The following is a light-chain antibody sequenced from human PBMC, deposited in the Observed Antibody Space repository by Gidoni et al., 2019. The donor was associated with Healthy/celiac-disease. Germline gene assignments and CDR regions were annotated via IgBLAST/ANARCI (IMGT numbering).Light chain of an antibody. CDR2: AAS. CDR1: QSISSY. CDR3: QQSYSTPMST. Sequence: DIQLTQSPSSLSASVGDRVTITCRASQSISSYLNWYQQKPGKAPKLLIYAASSLQSGVPSRFSGSGSGTDFTLTISSLQPEDFATYYCQQSYSTPMSTFGQXTKLDIK. J-gene: IGKJ2*01. V-gene: IGKV1-39*01.